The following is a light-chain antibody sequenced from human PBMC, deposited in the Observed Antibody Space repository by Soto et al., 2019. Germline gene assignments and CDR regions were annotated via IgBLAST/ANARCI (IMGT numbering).Light chain of an antibody. CDR3: QQYDNVGIT. CDR1: QTISSW. V-gene: IGKV1-5*03. CDR2: KAS. J-gene: IGKJ5*01. Sequence: DIKMTQSPSTLSGSVGDRVTITCRASQTISSWLAWYQQKPGKAPKLLIYKASTLKSGVPSRFSGSGSGTEFTLTISSLQPEDIGTYYCQQYDNVGITFGQGTRLEI.